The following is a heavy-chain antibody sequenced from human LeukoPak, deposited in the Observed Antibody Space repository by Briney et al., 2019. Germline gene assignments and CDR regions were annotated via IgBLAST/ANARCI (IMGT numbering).Heavy chain of an antibody. CDR2: IYSDGST. Sequence: GGSLRLSCAASGFTVSSNFMMWVRQAPGKGLEWVSFIYSDGSTYYADSVKGRFTISRDNSQNTLYLQMNNLRAEDTALYYCASYFGRPWGQGTLVTVSS. V-gene: IGHV3-53*01. CDR3: ASYFGRP. CDR1: GFTVSSNF. J-gene: IGHJ5*02. D-gene: IGHD3-10*01.